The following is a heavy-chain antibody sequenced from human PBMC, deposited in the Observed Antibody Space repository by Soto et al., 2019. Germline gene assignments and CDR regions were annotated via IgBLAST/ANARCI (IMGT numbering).Heavy chain of an antibody. CDR1: GFTFSSYG. Sequence: QVQLVESGGGVVQPGRSLRLSCAASGFTFSSYGMHWVRQAPGKGLEWVAVIWYDGRNKYYADSVKGRFTISRDNSKNTLYLQMNSLRAEDTAVYYCARDSRGDVVVVAATWNYFDYWGQGTLVTVSS. D-gene: IGHD2-15*01. V-gene: IGHV3-33*01. CDR3: ARDSRGDVVVVAATWNYFDY. J-gene: IGHJ4*02. CDR2: IWYDGRNK.